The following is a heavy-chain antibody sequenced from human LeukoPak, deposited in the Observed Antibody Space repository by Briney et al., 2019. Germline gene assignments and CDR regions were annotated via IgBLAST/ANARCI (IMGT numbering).Heavy chain of an antibody. J-gene: IGHJ4*02. CDR1: GFTFSSYW. Sequence: GGSLRLSCAASGFTFSSYWMSWVRQAPGKGLEWVANIKQDGSEKYYVDSVKGRFTISRDNAKNSLYLQMNSLRAEDTAVYYCSKGRVAAAGTWHYFDYWGQGILVTVSS. CDR2: IKQDGSEK. D-gene: IGHD6-13*01. CDR3: SKGRVAAAGTWHYFDY. V-gene: IGHV3-7*03.